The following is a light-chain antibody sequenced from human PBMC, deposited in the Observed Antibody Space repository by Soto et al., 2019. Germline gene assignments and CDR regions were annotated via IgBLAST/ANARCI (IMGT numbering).Light chain of an antibody. V-gene: IGKV3-20*01. J-gene: IGKJ3*01. CDR1: QSVSSSY. Sequence: EIVLTQSPGTLSLSPGERATLSCRASQSVSSSYLAWYQQKPGQAPRLLIYGASSTATGTPARFGGSGSGTDFPLTISRLEPEDFAVYYWQQYGSSPLFTFGPGTKVDIK. CDR3: QQYGSSPLFT. CDR2: GAS.